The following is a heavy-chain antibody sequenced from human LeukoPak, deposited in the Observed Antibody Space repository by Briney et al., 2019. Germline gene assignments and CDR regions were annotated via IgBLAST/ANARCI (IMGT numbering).Heavy chain of an antibody. CDR2: ISGSGGST. D-gene: IGHD3-22*01. CDR3: ARDSDVIVVGQTFDP. V-gene: IGHV3-23*01. CDR1: GFTFSSYA. J-gene: IGHJ5*02. Sequence: GGSLRLSCAASGFTFSSYAMSWVRQAPGKGLEWVSAISGSGGSTYYADSVKGRFTISRDNSKNTLYLQMNSLRAEDTAVYYCARDSDVIVVGQTFDPWGQGTLVTVSS.